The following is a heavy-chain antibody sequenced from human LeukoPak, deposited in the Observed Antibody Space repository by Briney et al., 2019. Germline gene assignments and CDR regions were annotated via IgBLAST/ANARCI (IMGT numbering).Heavy chain of an antibody. Sequence: SQTLSLTCAISGDSVSSNSGAWNWIRQSPSRGLEWLGRTYYRSKWFNDYALSVKSRIIINPDKSKNQLSLQLNSVTPEDTAVYYCARGGNRVATTGGYFDYWGQGTLVTVSS. CDR2: TYYRSKWFN. D-gene: IGHD5-12*01. V-gene: IGHV6-1*01. CDR3: ARGGNRVATTGGYFDY. CDR1: GDSVSSNSGA. J-gene: IGHJ4*02.